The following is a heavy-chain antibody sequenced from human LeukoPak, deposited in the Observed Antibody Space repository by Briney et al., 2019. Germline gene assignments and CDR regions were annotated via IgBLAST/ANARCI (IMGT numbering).Heavy chain of an antibody. D-gene: IGHD3-3*01. CDR1: GGTFSSYA. V-gene: IGHV1-69*01. CDR2: IIPIFGTA. Sequence: SVKVSCKASGGTFSSYAISWVRQAPGQGLEWMGGIIPIFGTANYAQKFQGRVTITADESTSTAYMELSSLRSEDTAVYYCATPGDFWSGYHYYYMDVWGKGTTVTVSS. J-gene: IGHJ6*03. CDR3: ATPGDFWSGYHYYYMDV.